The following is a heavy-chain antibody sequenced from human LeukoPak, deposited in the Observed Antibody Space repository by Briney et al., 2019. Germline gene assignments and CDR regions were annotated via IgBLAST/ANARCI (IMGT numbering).Heavy chain of an antibody. CDR3: ARDPSLAARPYWYFDL. J-gene: IGHJ2*01. Sequence: GGSLRLSRAASGFTFSSYWMTWVRQAPGKGLEWVANIKQDGSEKYYVDSVKGRFTISRDSAKSSLYLQMNSLRAEDTAVYYCARDPSLAARPYWYFDLWGRGTLVTVSS. CDR1: GFTFSSYW. V-gene: IGHV3-7*01. CDR2: IKQDGSEK. D-gene: IGHD6-6*01.